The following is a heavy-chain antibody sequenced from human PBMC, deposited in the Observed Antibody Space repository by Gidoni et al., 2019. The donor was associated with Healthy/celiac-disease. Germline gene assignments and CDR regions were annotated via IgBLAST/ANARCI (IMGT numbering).Heavy chain of an antibody. CDR3: TTGGMRGSGGGY. D-gene: IGHD6-19*01. CDR2: IKSKTGGGTT. CDR1: DFISSNAW. V-gene: IGHV3-15*01. Sequence: LLDYGVGCVIPGGHLRLSRAPTDFISSNAWLSWVRQAPGKGLEWVGRIKSKTGGGTTDYAAPVKGRFTISRDDSKNTLDLQMNSLKTEDTAVYYCTTGGMRGSGGGYWGQGTLVTVSS. J-gene: IGHJ4*02.